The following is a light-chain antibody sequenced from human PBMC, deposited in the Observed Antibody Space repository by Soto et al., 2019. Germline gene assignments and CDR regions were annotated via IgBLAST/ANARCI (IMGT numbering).Light chain of an antibody. CDR2: DVS. V-gene: IGLV2-11*01. CDR3: CSYAGTYLPL. Sequence: QSALTQPRSVSVYPGQSGTISCTGTSSDGGAYNFVSWSQHNPGKAPKLLIFDVSARPSGVPDRFSGSKSANTASLTISGLQTEDEADYYCCSYAGTYLPLFGGGTKLTVL. J-gene: IGLJ2*01. CDR1: SSDGGAYNF.